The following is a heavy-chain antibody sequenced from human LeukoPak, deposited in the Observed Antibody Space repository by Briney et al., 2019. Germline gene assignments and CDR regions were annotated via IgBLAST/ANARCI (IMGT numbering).Heavy chain of an antibody. V-gene: IGHV3-11*01. Sequence: GRSLRLSCAASGFTFNDYSMSWIRQSPGKGLEGLSFIGRTGADIYQAESVKGRFTISRDNAENSLYLQMNSLRTEDTAIYYCATDIRAVGDSRYFDYWGQGALVTVSS. D-gene: IGHD1-26*01. J-gene: IGHJ4*02. CDR3: ATDIRAVGDSRYFDY. CDR1: GFTFNDYS. CDR2: IGRTGADI.